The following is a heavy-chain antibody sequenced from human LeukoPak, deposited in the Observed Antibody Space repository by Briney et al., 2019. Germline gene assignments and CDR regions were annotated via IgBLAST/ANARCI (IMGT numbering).Heavy chain of an antibody. Sequence: SETLSLTCTVSGGSISSYYWSWIRQPPGKGLEWIGYIYYSGSTNYNPSLKSRVTIPVDTSKNQFSLKLSSVTAADTAVYYCARWNQLLFRVIDYWGQGTLVTVSS. CDR3: ARWNQLLFRVIDY. D-gene: IGHD2-2*01. CDR2: IYYSGST. J-gene: IGHJ4*02. V-gene: IGHV4-59*08. CDR1: GGSISSYY.